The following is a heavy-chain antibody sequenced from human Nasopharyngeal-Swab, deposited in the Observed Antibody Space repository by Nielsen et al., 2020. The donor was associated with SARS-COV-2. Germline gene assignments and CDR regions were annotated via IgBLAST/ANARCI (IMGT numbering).Heavy chain of an antibody. J-gene: IGHJ4*02. CDR3: ARGRYYGDHDY. Sequence: SETLSLTCAVYSGSFTTYSWIWIRQPPGKVLEWIGKINHIGSTNYNTYNPSLNSRVPLSLATSKNQFSLTLTSVTAADTAIYFCARGRYYGDHDYWGQGALVTVSS. CDR1: SGSFTTYS. V-gene: IGHV4-34*01. D-gene: IGHD4-17*01. CDR2: INHIGST.